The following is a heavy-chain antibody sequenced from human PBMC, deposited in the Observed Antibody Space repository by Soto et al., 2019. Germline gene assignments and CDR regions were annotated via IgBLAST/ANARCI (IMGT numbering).Heavy chain of an antibody. Sequence: GGSLRLSWVVSGLTFSYYVFHWVRQAPGKGLDWVAAISYDGSFVYYADSVRGRFTISRDNSRNTLDLQMNTLRHEDTAVYYCAKERGRNRNFAMDVWGQGTSVTVSS. J-gene: IGHJ6*02. CDR1: GLTFSYYV. V-gene: IGHV3-30*18. D-gene: IGHD1-1*01. CDR2: ISYDGSFV. CDR3: AKERGRNRNFAMDV.